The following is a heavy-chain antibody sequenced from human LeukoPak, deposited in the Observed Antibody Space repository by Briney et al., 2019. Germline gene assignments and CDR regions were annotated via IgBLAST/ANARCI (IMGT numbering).Heavy chain of an antibody. J-gene: IGHJ4*02. CDR2: ISGSGGST. Sequence: GGSLRLSCAASGFTFSSYAMSWVRQAPGKGLEWVSVISGSGGSTYYADSVKGRFTISRDNSKNTLYLQMNSLRAEDTAVYYCAKPLISDSSSSDFWAFDYWGQGTLVTVSS. D-gene: IGHD6-6*01. V-gene: IGHV3-23*01. CDR1: GFTFSSYA. CDR3: AKPLISDSSSSDFWAFDY.